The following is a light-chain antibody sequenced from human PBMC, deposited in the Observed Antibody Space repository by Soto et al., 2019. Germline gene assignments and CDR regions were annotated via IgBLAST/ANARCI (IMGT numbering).Light chain of an antibody. CDR1: QSISNN. V-gene: IGKV3-15*01. CDR3: QHYNKWPLT. Sequence: EIVMTQSPAALSVSPGDKVTLSCRASQSISNNLAWYQQKPGQAPRLLIYFASTRATGIPARFSGSGSGTEFSLPISSLQSEDLGLYYCQHYNKWPLTFGGGTKVETK. J-gene: IGKJ4*01. CDR2: FAS.